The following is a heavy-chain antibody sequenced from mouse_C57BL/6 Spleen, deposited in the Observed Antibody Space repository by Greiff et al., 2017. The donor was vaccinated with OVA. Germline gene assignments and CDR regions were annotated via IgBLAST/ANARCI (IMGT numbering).Heavy chain of an antibody. D-gene: IGHD1-1*01. CDR3: AIDYGSSYSFDV. CDR2: INPNNGGT. Sequence: EVQLQQSGPELVKPGASVKISCKASGYTFTDYYMNWVKQSHGKSLEWIGDINPNNGGTSYNQKFKGKATLTVDKSSSTAYMELRSLTSEDSAVYYCAIDYGSSYSFDVWGTGTTVTVSS. V-gene: IGHV1-26*01. CDR1: GYTFTDYY. J-gene: IGHJ1*03.